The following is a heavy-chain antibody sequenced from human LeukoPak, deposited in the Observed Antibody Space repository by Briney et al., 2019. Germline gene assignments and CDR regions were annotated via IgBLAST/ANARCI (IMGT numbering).Heavy chain of an antibody. D-gene: IGHD3-10*01. Sequence: ASVKVSCKASGYTFTSYGISWVRQAPGQGLEWMGWISAYNGNTNYAQKLQGRVTMTTDTSTSTAHMELRSLRSDDTAVYYCARVPLEATMVRGVIPNWFDPWGQGTLVTVSS. V-gene: IGHV1-18*04. J-gene: IGHJ5*02. CDR1: GYTFTSYG. CDR3: ARVPLEATMVRGVIPNWFDP. CDR2: ISAYNGNT.